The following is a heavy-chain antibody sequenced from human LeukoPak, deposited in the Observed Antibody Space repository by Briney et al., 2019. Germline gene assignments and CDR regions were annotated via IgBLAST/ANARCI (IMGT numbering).Heavy chain of an antibody. J-gene: IGHJ3*02. CDR2: IYTSGST. D-gene: IGHD1-26*01. V-gene: IGHV4-4*07. Sequence: SETLSLTCTVSGGSISSYYWSWIRQPAGKGLEWIGRIYTSGSTTYNPSLKSRVTMSIDTSKNQFSLKLSSVTAADTAVYYCARRSGTYHAFDIWGQGTMVTVSS. CDR1: GGSISSYY. CDR3: ARRSGTYHAFDI.